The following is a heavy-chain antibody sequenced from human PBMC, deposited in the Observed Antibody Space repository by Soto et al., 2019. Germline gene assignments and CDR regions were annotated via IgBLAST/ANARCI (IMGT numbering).Heavy chain of an antibody. CDR3: ARGGEPGYCSGGSCSLGWFHX. V-gene: IGHV4-30-2*01. D-gene: IGHD2-15*01. Sequence: SETLSLTCAVSGGSISSGGYSWSWIRQPPGKGLELIGYIYHSGSTYYNPSLKSRVTISVDRSENQFSLKLSSVTAADTAVYYCARGGEPGYCSGGSCSLGWFHXWGQGTLVTVSX. CDR1: GGSISSGGYS. J-gene: IGHJ5*02. CDR2: IYHSGST.